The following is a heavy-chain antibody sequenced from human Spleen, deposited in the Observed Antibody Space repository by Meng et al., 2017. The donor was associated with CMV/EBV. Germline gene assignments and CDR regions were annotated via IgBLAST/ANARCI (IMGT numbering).Heavy chain of an antibody. CDR1: CASINTGGSY. J-gene: IGHJ4*02. Sequence: SCASINTGGSYWGWIRPLPGKGLEWIGYIYYSGTTSYNPSLKSRATISVDTSEKQFSLKLTSVTAADTAVYYCARAQYHYDSTAYFEYWGQGALVTVSS. CDR2: IYYSGTT. V-gene: IGHV4-31*02. CDR3: ARAQYHYDSTAYFEY. D-gene: IGHD3-22*01.